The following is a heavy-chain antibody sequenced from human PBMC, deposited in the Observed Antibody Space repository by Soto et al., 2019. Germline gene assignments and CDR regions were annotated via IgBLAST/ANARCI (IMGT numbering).Heavy chain of an antibody. D-gene: IGHD2-21*01. Sequence: QVQLVQSGAEVKKPGSSVKVSCKASGGTFSSYAISWVRQAPGQGLEWMGGIIPIFGTANYAQKFQGRVTITADESTSTAYMELSSLRSEDKAVYYCAREGWGWLQFSAPDYWGQGTLVTVSS. CDR1: GGTFSSYA. J-gene: IGHJ4*02. CDR2: IIPIFGTA. V-gene: IGHV1-69*01. CDR3: AREGWGWLQFSAPDY.